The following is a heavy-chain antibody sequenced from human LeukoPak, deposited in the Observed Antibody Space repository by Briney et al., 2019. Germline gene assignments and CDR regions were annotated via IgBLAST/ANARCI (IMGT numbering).Heavy chain of an antibody. CDR1: GGSISSSSYY. Sequence: SETLSLTCTVSGGSISSSSYYWGWIRQPPGKGLEWIGSIYYSGSTHYNPSLKSRVTISVDTSKNQFSLKLSSVTAADTAVYYCARGRWGQWLAFDYWGQGTLVTVSS. D-gene: IGHD6-19*01. J-gene: IGHJ4*02. V-gene: IGHV4-39*01. CDR3: ARGRWGQWLAFDY. CDR2: IYYSGST.